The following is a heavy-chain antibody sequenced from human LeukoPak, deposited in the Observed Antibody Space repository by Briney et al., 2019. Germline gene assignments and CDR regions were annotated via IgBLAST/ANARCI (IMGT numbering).Heavy chain of an antibody. J-gene: IGHJ4*02. CDR2: ITASGTAM. Sequence: GRSLRLSCAASGFTFSSYSMNWVRQAPGKGLEWVSHITASGTAMFYADSVKGRFTISRDNAKNSLYLQMNSLRDEDTAVYYCASSGSYRFDYWGQGTLVTVSS. D-gene: IGHD1-26*01. CDR1: GFTFSSYS. CDR3: ASSGSYRFDY. V-gene: IGHV3-48*02.